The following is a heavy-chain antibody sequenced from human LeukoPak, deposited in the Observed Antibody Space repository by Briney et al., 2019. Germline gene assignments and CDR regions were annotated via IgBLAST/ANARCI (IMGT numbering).Heavy chain of an antibody. J-gene: IGHJ6*03. CDR1: GFTFSSYG. CDR2: IRYDGSNK. CDR3: ARGAYGDYVGANYYSYMDV. Sequence: GGSLRLSCAASGFTFSSYGMHWVRQAPGKGLEWVAFIRYDGSNKYYADSVKGRFTISRDNSKNTLYLRMNSLRAEDTAVYYCARGAYGDYVGANYYSYMDVWGKGTTVTVSS. V-gene: IGHV3-30*02. D-gene: IGHD4-17*01.